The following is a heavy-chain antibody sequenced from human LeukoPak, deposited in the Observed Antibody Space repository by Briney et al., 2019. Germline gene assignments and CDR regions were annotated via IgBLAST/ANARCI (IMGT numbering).Heavy chain of an antibody. CDR1: GFTFSRYG. CDR2: ISYDGRNK. J-gene: IGHJ4*02. CDR3: AKEYCGGDCHSDYFDY. Sequence: GGSLRLSCAASGFTFSRYGMHWVRQAPGKGLEWVAVISYDGRNKYYEDSVKGQFTISRDNSKNTVYLQMNSLGADDTAVYYCAKEYCGGDCHSDYFDYWGQGTLVTVSS. V-gene: IGHV3-30*18. D-gene: IGHD2-21*02.